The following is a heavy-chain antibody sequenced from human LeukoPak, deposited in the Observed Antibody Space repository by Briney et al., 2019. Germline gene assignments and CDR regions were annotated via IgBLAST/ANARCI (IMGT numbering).Heavy chain of an antibody. CDR2: IYYSGST. CDR1: GGSISSYY. J-gene: IGHJ4*02. CDR3: ARRFMGSDY. Sequence: SETLSLTCTVSGGSISSYYWSWIRQPPGKGLEWIGYIYYSGSTNYNPSLKSRVTISVDTSKNQFSLKLSSVTAADTAVYYCARRFMGSDYWGQGTLVTVSS. D-gene: IGHD3-10*01. V-gene: IGHV4-59*01.